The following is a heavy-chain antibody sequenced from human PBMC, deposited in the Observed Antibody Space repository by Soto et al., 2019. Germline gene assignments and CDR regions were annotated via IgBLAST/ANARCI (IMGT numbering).Heavy chain of an antibody. J-gene: IGHJ6*03. CDR2: IYSRGNT. CDR1: GGSIDSGLYY. V-gene: IGHV4-31*03. Sequence: SETLSLTCTVSGGSIDSGLYYWSWIRQHPGKGLQWIGYIYSRGNTNYNPSLKSRVSIAADTSKNHFSLKLSSVTAADTAVYYCARGNTMVRGTSLGERRYYYYYYMDVWGKGTTVTVSS. CDR3: ARGNTMVRGTSLGERRYYYYYYMDV. D-gene: IGHD3-10*01.